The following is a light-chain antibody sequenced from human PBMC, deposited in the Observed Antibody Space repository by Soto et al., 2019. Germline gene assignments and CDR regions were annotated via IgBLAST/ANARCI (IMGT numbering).Light chain of an antibody. V-gene: IGKV3-20*01. J-gene: IGKJ1*01. CDR1: QTVSGTY. CDR3: LQYGTSPRT. CDR2: GVS. Sequence: EIVLTQSPGTLSLSPGERATLSCRASQTVSGTYLAWYQQKPGQAPRVIIYGVSSRATGISDRFSGSGSGTDFTLTISRLEPEDFAVYYCLQYGTSPRTFGQGTKVEIK.